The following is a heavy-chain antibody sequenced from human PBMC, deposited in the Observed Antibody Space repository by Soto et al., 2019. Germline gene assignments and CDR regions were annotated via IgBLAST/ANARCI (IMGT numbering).Heavy chain of an antibody. CDR3: AMDTNDYYDSSGPFDY. Sequence: GSLRLSCAASGFTFSSYGMHWVRQAPGKGLEWVAVISYDGSNKYYADSVKGRFTISRDNSKNTLYLQMNSLRAEDTAVYYCAMDTNDYYDSSGPFDYWGQGTLVTVSS. D-gene: IGHD3-22*01. V-gene: IGHV3-30*03. J-gene: IGHJ4*02. CDR1: GFTFSSYG. CDR2: ISYDGSNK.